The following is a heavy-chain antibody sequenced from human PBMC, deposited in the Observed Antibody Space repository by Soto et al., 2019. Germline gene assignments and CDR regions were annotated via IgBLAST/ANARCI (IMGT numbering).Heavy chain of an antibody. D-gene: IGHD2-21*02. CDR3: ARDEDGGNSNFDY. J-gene: IGHJ4*02. CDR2: ISAYNGNT. Sequence: QVQLVQSGAEVKKPGASVKVSCKASGYTFTSYGISWVRQAPGQGLEGMGWISAYNGNTNYAQNLRGRGTMTTDTSTSTAYVELRGLRSDDTAGYYCARDEDGGNSNFDYWGQGTLVTVSS. V-gene: IGHV1-18*01. CDR1: GYTFTSYG.